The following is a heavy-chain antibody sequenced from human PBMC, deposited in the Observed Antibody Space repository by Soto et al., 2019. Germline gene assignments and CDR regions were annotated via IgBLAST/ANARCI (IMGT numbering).Heavy chain of an antibody. CDR2: SRDKVHSHTT. CDR1: GFTFSDHY. Sequence: EVQLAESGGGLVQPGGSLRLSCAASGFTFSDHYMEWVRQAPGKGLEWVGRSRDKVHSHTTEYAASVKGRFTISRGDSENSLYLQMNSLKTEDTAVYYCARGVVSTGYFDYWGQGTLVTVSS. J-gene: IGHJ4*02. CDR3: ARGVVSTGYFDY. D-gene: IGHD5-12*01. V-gene: IGHV3-72*01.